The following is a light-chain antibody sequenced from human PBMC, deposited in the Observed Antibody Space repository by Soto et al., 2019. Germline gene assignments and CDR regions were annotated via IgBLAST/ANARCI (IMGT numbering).Light chain of an antibody. CDR2: GNS. CDR3: QSYDSSLSGWDVV. V-gene: IGLV1-40*01. J-gene: IGLJ2*01. CDR1: SSNIGAGYD. Sequence: QSVLTQPPSVSGAPGQRVTISCTGSSSNIGAGYDVHWYQQLLGTAPKLLIYGNSNRPSGVPDRFSGSKSGTSASLAITGLQAEDEADYYCQSYDSSLSGWDVVFGGGTQLTVL.